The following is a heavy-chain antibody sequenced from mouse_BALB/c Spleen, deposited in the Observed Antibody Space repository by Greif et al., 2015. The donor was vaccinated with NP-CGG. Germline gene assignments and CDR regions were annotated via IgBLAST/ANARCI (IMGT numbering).Heavy chain of an antibody. CDR3: ARSGYGYDRGPYAMDY. CDR2: INPGSGGT. J-gene: IGHJ4*01. V-gene: IGHV1-54*01. CDR1: GYAFTNYL. Sequence: QVQLQQSGAELVRPGTSVKVSCKASGYAFTNYLIEWVKQRPGQGLEWIGVINPGSGGTNYNEKFKGKATLTADKSSSTAYMQLSSLTSDDSAVYFCARSGYGYDRGPYAMDYWGQGTSVTVSS. D-gene: IGHD2-2*01.